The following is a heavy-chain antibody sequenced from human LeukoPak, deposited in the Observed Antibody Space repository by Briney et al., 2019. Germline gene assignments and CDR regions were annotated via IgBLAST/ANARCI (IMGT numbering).Heavy chain of an antibody. J-gene: IGHJ4*02. CDR3: VRDRELNY. V-gene: IGHV4-59*11. Sequence: SGPGLVKPAETLSLTCTVSGVSISIHYWSWVRQPPGKGLEWIGYIYNSGSTNYNPSLRSRATISADTSKNQFSLKLSSVTAADTAVYYCVRDRELNYWGQGTLVTVSS. CDR1: GVSISIHY. D-gene: IGHD1-26*01. CDR2: IYNSGST.